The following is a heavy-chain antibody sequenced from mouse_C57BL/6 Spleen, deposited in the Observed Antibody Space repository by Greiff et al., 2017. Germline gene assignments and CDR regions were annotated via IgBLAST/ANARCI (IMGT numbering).Heavy chain of an antibody. D-gene: IGHD1-2*01. CDR2: IYPGDGDT. J-gene: IGHJ4*01. V-gene: IGHV1-82*01. Sequence: VQLQQSGPELVKPGASVKISCKASGYAFSSSWMNWVKQRPGKGLEWIGRIYPGDGDTNYNGKFKGKATLTADKSSSTAYMQLSSLTSEDSAVYFCARSITTAYARDYWGQGTSVTVSS. CDR1: GYAFSSSW. CDR3: ARSITTAYARDY.